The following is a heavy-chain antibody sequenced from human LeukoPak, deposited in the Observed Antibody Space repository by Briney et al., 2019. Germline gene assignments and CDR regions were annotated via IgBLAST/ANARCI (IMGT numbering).Heavy chain of an antibody. CDR1: GFTFKKYA. CDR2: ISGSGNNT. J-gene: IGHJ5*02. V-gene: IGHV3-23*01. D-gene: IGHD2-15*01. Sequence: GGSLRLSCAASGFTFKKYAMSWVRQVPGKGLEWVSSISGSGNNTYYVDSAKGRITISRDNSKNTLFLQINSLRAEDTAVYYCSRGPYCSGGTCFSLGEFDPWGQGTLVTVSS. CDR3: SRGPYCSGGTCFSLGEFDP.